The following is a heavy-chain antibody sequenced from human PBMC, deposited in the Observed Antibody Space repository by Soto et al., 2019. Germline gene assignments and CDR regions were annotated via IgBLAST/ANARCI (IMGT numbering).Heavy chain of an antibody. CDR1: GGSFSGYY. V-gene: IGHV4-34*01. CDR2: INHSGST. Sequence: SETLSLTCAVYGGSFSGYYWSWIRQPPGKGLEWIGEINHSGSTNYNPSLKSRVTISVDTSKNQFSLKLSSVTAADTAVYYCAREKLDFWSGYYIRYNWFDPWGQGTLVTVSS. J-gene: IGHJ5*02. CDR3: AREKLDFWSGYYIRYNWFDP. D-gene: IGHD3-3*01.